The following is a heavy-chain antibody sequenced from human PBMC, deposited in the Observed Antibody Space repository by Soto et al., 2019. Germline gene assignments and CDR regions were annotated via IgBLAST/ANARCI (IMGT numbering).Heavy chain of an antibody. V-gene: IGHV4-30-2*01. J-gene: IGHJ4*02. CDR1: GGSISGGGFS. CDR2: ILHTGGT. CDR3: ARLQFGEGFDY. D-gene: IGHD3-10*01. Sequence: SETLSLTCAVSGGSISGGGFSWSWIRQPPGKGLEWIGYILHTGGTQYNPSLKSRVSMSVDKSKNQFSLHLSSVTAADTAVYYCARLQFGEGFDYWGQGALVTVSS.